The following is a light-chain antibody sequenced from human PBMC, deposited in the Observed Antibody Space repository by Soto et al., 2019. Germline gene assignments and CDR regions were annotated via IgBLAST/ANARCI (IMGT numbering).Light chain of an antibody. CDR2: GAF. J-gene: IGKJ5*01. V-gene: IGKV3-11*01. Sequence: EIVLTQSPATLSLSPGERATLSCRASQSVSSSYLAWYQQKPGQAPRLLIYGAFNRATGIPARFSGSGSGTDFTLTISSLEPEDAAVYYCQQRNVWPPVTFGQGTRLEIK. CDR3: QQRNVWPPVT. CDR1: QSVSSSY.